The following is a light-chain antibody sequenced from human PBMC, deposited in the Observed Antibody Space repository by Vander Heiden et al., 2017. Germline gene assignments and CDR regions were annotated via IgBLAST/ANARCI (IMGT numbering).Light chain of an antibody. V-gene: IGKV2-30*02. CDR1: QSLVHSDGNTY. CDR2: KVF. J-gene: IGKJ2*01. CDR3: MQGTHWPYT. Sequence: DVVLTQSPLSLSVTLGQTASISCRSGQSLVHSDGNTYLSWIHQTPGQSPRRLIYKVFNGDSGVPDRFSGSGSGTEFTLKISRVEAEDVGIYFCMQGTHWPYTFGQGTKLEIK.